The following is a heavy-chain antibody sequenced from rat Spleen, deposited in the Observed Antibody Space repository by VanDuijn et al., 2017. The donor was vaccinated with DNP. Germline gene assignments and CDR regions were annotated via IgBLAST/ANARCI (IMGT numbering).Heavy chain of an antibody. Sequence: VQMKETGPGLVQPTQTLSLTCTVSGFSLTSSRVHWVRQPPGKGLEWMGVIYYDGNTDYNSAIKTRLSISRDTSKSQVFLKINSLQTDDTAMYYCARTTRVYWYFDFWGPGTMVTVSS. CDR1: GFSLTSSR. D-gene: IGHD1-4*01. CDR2: IYYDGNT. J-gene: IGHJ1*01. V-gene: IGHV2-17*01. CDR3: ARTTRVYWYFDF.